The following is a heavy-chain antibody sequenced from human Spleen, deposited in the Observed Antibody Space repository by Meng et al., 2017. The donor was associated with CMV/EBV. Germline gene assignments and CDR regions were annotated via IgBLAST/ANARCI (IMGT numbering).Heavy chain of an antibody. V-gene: IGHV1-2*02. CDR3: ASEGGISTRDAFNL. CDR2: INPNSGGT. Sequence: ASVKVSCKASGYPFTDYYVHWVRQAPGQGLEWMGWINPNSGGTNYAQNFQGRVTMTRDTSISTAYVELGSLRFDDTAVYYCASEGGISTRDAFNLWGQGTMVTVSS. D-gene: IGHD2-15*01. CDR1: GYPFTDYY. J-gene: IGHJ3*01.